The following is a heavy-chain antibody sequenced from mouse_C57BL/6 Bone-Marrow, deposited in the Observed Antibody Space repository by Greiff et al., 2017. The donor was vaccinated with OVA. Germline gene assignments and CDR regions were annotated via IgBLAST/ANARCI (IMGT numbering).Heavy chain of an antibody. Sequence: VQLQQPGAELVKPGASVKLSCKASGYTFTSYWMHWVKQRPGRGLEWIGRIDPNSGGTKYNEKFKGKATLTVDKPSSTAYMQLSSLTSEDSAVYYCARWRTTVVAKEYYYAMDYWGQGTSVTVSS. CDR3: ARWRTTVVAKEYYYAMDY. CDR2: IDPNSGGT. J-gene: IGHJ4*01. CDR1: GYTFTSYW. D-gene: IGHD1-1*01. V-gene: IGHV1-72*01.